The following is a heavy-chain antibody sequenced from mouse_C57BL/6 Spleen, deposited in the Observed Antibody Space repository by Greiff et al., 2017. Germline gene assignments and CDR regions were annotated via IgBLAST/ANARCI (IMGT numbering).Heavy chain of an antibody. Sequence: EVQLQQSGPELVKPGASVKIPCKASGYTFTDYNMDWVKQSHGKSLEWIGDINPNNGGTIYNQKFKGKATLTVDKSSSTAYMELRSLTSEDTAVYYCAREANWDEDAMDYWGQGTSVTVSS. J-gene: IGHJ4*01. V-gene: IGHV1-18*01. CDR2: INPNNGGT. CDR1: GYTFTDYN. D-gene: IGHD4-1*01. CDR3: AREANWDEDAMDY.